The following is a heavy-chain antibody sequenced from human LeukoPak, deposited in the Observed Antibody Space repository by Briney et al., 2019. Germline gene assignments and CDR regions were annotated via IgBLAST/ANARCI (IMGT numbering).Heavy chain of an antibody. J-gene: IGHJ4*02. CDR2: IIPIFGTA. D-gene: IGHD2-2*01. V-gene: IGHV1-69*06. Sequence: SVKVSCKASGGTFSSYAISWVRQAPGQGLEWMGGIIPIFGTANYAQKFQGRVAITADKSTSTAYMELSSLRSEDTAVYYCARVSGYCSSTSCTSFDYWGQGTLVTVSS. CDR3: ARVSGYCSSTSCTSFDY. CDR1: GGTFSSYA.